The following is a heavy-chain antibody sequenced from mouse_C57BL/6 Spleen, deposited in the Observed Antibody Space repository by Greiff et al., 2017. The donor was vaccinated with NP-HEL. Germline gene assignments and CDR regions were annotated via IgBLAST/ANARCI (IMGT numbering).Heavy chain of an antibody. CDR1: GYSITSDY. Sequence: EVKVVESGPGLAKPSQTLSLTCSVTGYSITSDYWNWIRKFPGNKLEYMGYISYSGSTYYNPSLKSRISIPRDTSKKQYYLQLNSVTTEDTATYYCARGGYYDYYFDYWGQGTTLTVSS. CDR3: ARGGYYDYYFDY. J-gene: IGHJ2*01. CDR2: ISYSGST. D-gene: IGHD2-4*01. V-gene: IGHV3-8*01.